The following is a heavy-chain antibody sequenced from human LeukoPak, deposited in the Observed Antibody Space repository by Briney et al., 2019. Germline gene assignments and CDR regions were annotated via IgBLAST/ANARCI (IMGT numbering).Heavy chain of an antibody. Sequence: SETLSLTCTVSGGSISSYYWSWIRQPPGKGLEWIGYIYYSGSTNYNPSLKSRVTISVDTSKNQFSLKLSSVTAADTAVYYCARHMGGYSSSWYDYWGQGTLVAISS. D-gene: IGHD6-13*01. V-gene: IGHV4-59*08. CDR2: IYYSGST. CDR3: ARHMGGYSSSWYDY. CDR1: GGSISSYY. J-gene: IGHJ4*02.